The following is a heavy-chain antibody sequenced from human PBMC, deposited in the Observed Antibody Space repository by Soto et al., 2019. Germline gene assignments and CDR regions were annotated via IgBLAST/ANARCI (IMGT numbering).Heavy chain of an antibody. CDR2: INPLPTSGST. J-gene: IGHJ4*02. Sequence: QVQLVQSGAEVKKPGASVQVSCKASGYIFTNYYIHWVRQAPGQGLEWMAIINPLPTSGSTNYAQKFQVRVTVTRDTSTSTVYLELSSLRSDDTAVYYCARDLAAAAYWGQGTLVTVSS. D-gene: IGHD6-13*01. CDR3: ARDLAAAAY. CDR1: GYIFTNYY. V-gene: IGHV1-46*01.